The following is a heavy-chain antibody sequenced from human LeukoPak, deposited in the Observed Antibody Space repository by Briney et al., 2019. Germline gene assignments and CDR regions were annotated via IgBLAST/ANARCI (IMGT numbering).Heavy chain of an antibody. CDR2: IKSKTDGGTT. V-gene: IGHV3-15*01. CDR1: GFTFSNAW. J-gene: IGHJ4*02. CDR3: TTDRDYDSSGYPDY. Sequence: GGSLRLSCAASGFTFSNAWMSWVRQAPGKGLEWVGRIKSKTDGGTTDYAAPVKGRFTISRDDSKNTLYLQMNSLKTEDIAVYYCTTDRDYDSSGYPDYWGQGTLVTVSS. D-gene: IGHD3-22*01.